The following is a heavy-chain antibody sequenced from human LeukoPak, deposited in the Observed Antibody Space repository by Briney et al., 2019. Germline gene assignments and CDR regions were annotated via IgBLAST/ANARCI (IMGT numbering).Heavy chain of an antibody. J-gene: IGHJ4*02. D-gene: IGHD6-6*01. CDR3: ARHSGRDSSCP. CDR2: IYYSGST. V-gene: IGHV4-38-2*02. CDR1: GYSISSGYY. Sequence: PSETLSLTCTVSGYSISSGYYWGWIRQPPGKGLEWIGSIYYSGSTYYNPSLKSRVTISVDTSKNQFFLRLTSVTAADTAVYYCARHSGRDSSCPWGQGTLVTVSS.